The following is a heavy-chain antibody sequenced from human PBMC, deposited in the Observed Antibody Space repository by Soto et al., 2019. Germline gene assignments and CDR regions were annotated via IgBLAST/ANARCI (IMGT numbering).Heavy chain of an antibody. CDR3: ASAPPTCTGGSCYKGSPDYYAMDV. V-gene: IGHV1-69*13. CDR1: GGTFSTYS. D-gene: IGHD2-15*01. CDR2: IIPIFATT. Sequence: ASVKVSCKAAGGTFSTYSITWVRQAPGQGLEWMGGIIPIFATTTYAQKFQGRVTITADESTSTAYMELSSLRSEDTAVYYCASAPPTCTGGSCYKGSPDYYAMDVWGQGTTVTVS. J-gene: IGHJ6*02.